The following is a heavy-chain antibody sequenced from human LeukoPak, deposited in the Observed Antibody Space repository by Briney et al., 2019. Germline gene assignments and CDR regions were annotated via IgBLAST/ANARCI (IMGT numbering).Heavy chain of an antibody. CDR1: DGSISYYY. J-gene: IGHJ4*02. Sequence: SETLSLTCTVSDGSISYYYWSWIRQPPGKGLEWIGYIHYSGSTNYSPSLKSRVTISVDTSNNQFSLTLTSVTAADTAVYFCARPNPDYSSYGVFDNWGQGILVTVSS. D-gene: IGHD4-11*01. CDR2: IHYSGST. CDR3: ARPNPDYSSYGVFDN. V-gene: IGHV4-59*08.